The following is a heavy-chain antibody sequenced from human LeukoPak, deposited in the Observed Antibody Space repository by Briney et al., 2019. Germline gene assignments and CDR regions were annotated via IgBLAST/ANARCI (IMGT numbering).Heavy chain of an antibody. Sequence: PGGSLRLSCGASGFNFISYSMNWVRQAPGKGLEWVSSISSSSSHTSYADSVKGRFTISRDNSKNTLYLQMNSLRAEDTAVYYCAKGSIAAAVAYFDYWGQGTLVTVSS. J-gene: IGHJ4*02. D-gene: IGHD6-13*01. CDR1: GFNFISYS. V-gene: IGHV3-21*04. CDR3: AKGSIAAAVAYFDY. CDR2: ISSSSSHT.